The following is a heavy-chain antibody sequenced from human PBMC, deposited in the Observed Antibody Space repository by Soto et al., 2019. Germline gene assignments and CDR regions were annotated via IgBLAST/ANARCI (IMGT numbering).Heavy chain of an antibody. CDR2: IWYDGSNK. Sequence: QVQLVESGGGVVQPGRSLRLSCAASGFTFSSYGMHWVRQDPGKGLEWVAVIWYDGSNKYYADSVKGRFTISRDNSKNTLYLQMNSLRAEDTAVYYCARDLVAAAGTDYYYYGMDVLGQGTTVTVSS. J-gene: IGHJ6*02. V-gene: IGHV3-33*01. CDR3: ARDLVAAAGTDYYYYGMDV. CDR1: GFTFSSYG. D-gene: IGHD6-13*01.